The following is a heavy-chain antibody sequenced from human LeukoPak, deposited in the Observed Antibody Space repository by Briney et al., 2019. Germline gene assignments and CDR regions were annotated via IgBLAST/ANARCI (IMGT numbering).Heavy chain of an antibody. CDR2: ICYDGSNK. CDR1: GLTFSSYG. V-gene: IGHV3-33*01. D-gene: IGHD3-10*01. J-gene: IGHJ5*02. CDR3: ARDHYSSLYGSGSYYNVDWFDP. Sequence: GGSLRLSCAASGLTFSSYGMHWVRQAPGKGLEWVAVICYDGSNKYYADSVKGRFTISRDNSKNSLYLKMNSLRAEDTAVYYCARDHYSSLYGSGSYYNVDWFDPWGQGTLVTVPS.